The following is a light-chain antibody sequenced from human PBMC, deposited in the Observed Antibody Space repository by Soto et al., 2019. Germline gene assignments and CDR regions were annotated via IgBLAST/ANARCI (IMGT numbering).Light chain of an antibody. CDR2: AAS. CDR3: QQYNSYPLT. Sequence: DIQMTQSPSSVSASVGDRFTITCRASQGISSWLAWYQQKPGKAPKLLIYAASSLQSGVPSRFSGSGSETEFTLTITSLQSEDFASFYCQQYNSYPLTFGGGTKVDIK. V-gene: IGKV1D-16*01. J-gene: IGKJ4*01. CDR1: QGISSW.